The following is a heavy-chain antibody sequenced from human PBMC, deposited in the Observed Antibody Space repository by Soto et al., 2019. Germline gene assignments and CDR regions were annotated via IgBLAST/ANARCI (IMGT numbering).Heavy chain of an antibody. CDR3: ARLKEDTLYHRMDV. CDR1: GGSISSSSYY. V-gene: IGHV4-39*01. D-gene: IGHD2-15*01. Sequence: ETLSLTCTVSGGSISSSSYYWGWIRQPPGKGLEWIGSIYYSGSTYYNPSLKSRVTISVDTSKNQFSLKLSSVTAADTAVYYCARLKEDTLYHRMDVWGQGTTVTVSS. J-gene: IGHJ6*02. CDR2: IYYSGST.